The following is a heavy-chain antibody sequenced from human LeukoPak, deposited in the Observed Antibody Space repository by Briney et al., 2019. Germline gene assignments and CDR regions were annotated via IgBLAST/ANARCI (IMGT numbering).Heavy chain of an antibody. D-gene: IGHD1-26*01. Sequence: ASVKVSCKASGYNFTGYYMHWVRQAPGQGLEWMGWINPNSGGTNYAQKFQGRVTMTRDTSISTAYMELSRLRSDDTAVYYCARERVNRSGSQFGYWGQGTLVTVSS. J-gene: IGHJ4*02. CDR3: ARERVNRSGSQFGY. CDR2: INPNSGGT. V-gene: IGHV1-2*02. CDR1: GYNFTGYY.